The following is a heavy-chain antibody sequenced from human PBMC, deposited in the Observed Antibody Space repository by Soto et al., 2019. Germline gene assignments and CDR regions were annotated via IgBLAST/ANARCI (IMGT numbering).Heavy chain of an antibody. V-gene: IGHV4-39*07. CDR1: GGAVGSSSYY. Sequence: SETLSLTCTVSGGAVGSSSYYWGWIRQPPGKGLEWIGSVYYSGSTYDNPSLKGRLTITVDTSKNQFSLKLSSVTAADTAVYYCATKQTLAWCDAFDIWGQGTMVTVSS. CDR2: VYYSGST. J-gene: IGHJ3*02. D-gene: IGHD3-9*01. CDR3: ATKQTLAWCDAFDI.